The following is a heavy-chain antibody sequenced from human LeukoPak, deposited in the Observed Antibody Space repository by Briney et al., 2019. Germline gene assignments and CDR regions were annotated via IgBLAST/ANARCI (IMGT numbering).Heavy chain of an antibody. Sequence: GGSLRLSCAASGFTFSTYGMSWVRQAPGEGLEWVSGISGSGGTTYYADSVKGRFSISRDNSKKTLYLQMDSLRAEDTAVYYCAKVDRRSDLPSYFDYWGQGTLVTVSS. V-gene: IGHV3-23*01. CDR2: ISGSGGTT. CDR1: GFTFSTYG. CDR3: AKVDRRSDLPSYFDY. J-gene: IGHJ4*02.